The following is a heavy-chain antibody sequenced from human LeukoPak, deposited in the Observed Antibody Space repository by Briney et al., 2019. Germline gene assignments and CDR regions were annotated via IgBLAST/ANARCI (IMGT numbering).Heavy chain of an antibody. V-gene: IGHV3-33*01. J-gene: IGHJ4*02. Sequence: PGRSLRLSCAASGFTFSSYGMHWVRQAPGKGLEWVAVIWYDGSNKYYADSVKGRFTISRDNAKNSVHLQMDNLRVEDTAVYYCARGWDRAHPTGFEFDVWGQGTLVTVSS. CDR3: ARGWDRAHPTGFEFDV. CDR2: IWYDGSNK. CDR1: GFTFSSYG. D-gene: IGHD1-26*01.